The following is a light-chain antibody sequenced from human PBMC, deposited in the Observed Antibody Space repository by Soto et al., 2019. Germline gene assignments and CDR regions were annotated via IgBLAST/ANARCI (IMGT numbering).Light chain of an antibody. Sequence: DIQMTQSPSSLSASVGDRVTITCRASQSISIYLNWYQQKPGNAPRLLIYDASSLESGVPSRFSGSGSRTDFTLTISSLQPEDFATYYCQQSYSTFTWTFGQGTKVVIK. V-gene: IGKV1-39*01. CDR3: QQSYSTFTWT. CDR2: DAS. J-gene: IGKJ1*01. CDR1: QSISIY.